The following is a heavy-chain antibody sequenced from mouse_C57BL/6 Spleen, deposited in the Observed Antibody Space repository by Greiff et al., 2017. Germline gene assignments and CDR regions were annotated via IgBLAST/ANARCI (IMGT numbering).Heavy chain of an antibody. J-gene: IGHJ1*03. V-gene: IGHV1-55*01. CDR2: IYPGSGST. Sequence: QVQLQQPGAELVKPGASVKMSCKASGYTFTSYWITWVKQRPGQGLEWIGDIYPGSGSTNYNEKFKSKATLTVDTSSSTAYMQLRSLTAEDSAVYDCASLSYYGSSYWYFDVWGTGTTVTVSS. D-gene: IGHD1-1*01. CDR1: GYTFTSYW. CDR3: ASLSYYGSSYWYFDV.